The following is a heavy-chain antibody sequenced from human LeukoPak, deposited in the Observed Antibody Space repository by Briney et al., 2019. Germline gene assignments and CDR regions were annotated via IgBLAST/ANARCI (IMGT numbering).Heavy chain of an antibody. CDR3: ASRVYSNSWFDP. J-gene: IGHJ5*02. CDR2: INHSGST. V-gene: IGHV4-34*01. CDR1: GGSFSGYY. D-gene: IGHD4-11*01. Sequence: SETLSLTCAVYGGSFSGYYWSWIRQPPGKGLEWIGEINHSGSTNYNPSLKSRVTISVDTSKNQFSLKLSSVTAADTAAYYCASRVYSNSWFDPWGQGTLVTVSS.